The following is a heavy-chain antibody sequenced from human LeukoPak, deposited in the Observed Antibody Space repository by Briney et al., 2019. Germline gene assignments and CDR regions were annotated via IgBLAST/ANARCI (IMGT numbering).Heavy chain of an antibody. Sequence: GGSLRLSCAASGFTFSSYWMSWVRQAPGKGLEWVANIKQDGSEKYYVDSVKGRFTISRDNAKNSLYLQMNSLRAEDTAVYYCARDSGGDYSKKPPFNYWGQGTLVTVSS. D-gene: IGHD4-11*01. J-gene: IGHJ4*02. CDR3: ARDSGGDYSKKPPFNY. V-gene: IGHV3-7*01. CDR2: IKQDGSEK. CDR1: GFTFSSYW.